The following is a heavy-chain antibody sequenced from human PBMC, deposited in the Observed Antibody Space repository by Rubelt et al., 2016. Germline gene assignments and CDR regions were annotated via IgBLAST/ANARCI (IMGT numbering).Heavy chain of an antibody. J-gene: IGHJ6*03. CDR1: GGSVSSYY. CDR2: IHTSGST. V-gene: IGHV4-4*07. D-gene: IGHD2-2*03. Sequence: QVQLQESGPGLVKPLETLSLTCTVSGGSVSSYYWSWIRQPAGKGLEWVGRIHTSGSTNYNPSPKRRVTITVDTSKNQFSLKLSSVCAADTAVYYCARHLDRYYYYYMDVWCKGTTVTVSS. CDR3: ARHLDRYYYYYMDV.